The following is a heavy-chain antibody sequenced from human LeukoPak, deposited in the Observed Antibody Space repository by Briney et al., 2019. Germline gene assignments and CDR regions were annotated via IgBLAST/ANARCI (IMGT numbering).Heavy chain of an antibody. CDR2: ISGSGGST. CDR3: AKDHAWYSGSLYNWFDP. D-gene: IGHD1-26*01. V-gene: IGHV3-23*01. CDR1: GFTFSSYA. Sequence: GGSLRLSCAASGFTFSSYAMSWVRQAPGKGLEWVSAISGSGGSTYYADSVKGRFTISRDNSKNALYLQMNSLRAEDTAVYYCAKDHAWYSGSLYNWFDPWGQGTLVTVSA. J-gene: IGHJ5*02.